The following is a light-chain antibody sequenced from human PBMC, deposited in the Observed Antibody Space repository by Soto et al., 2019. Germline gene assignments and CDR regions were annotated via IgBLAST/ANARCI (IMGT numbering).Light chain of an antibody. CDR1: QSVSSTY. J-gene: IGKJ2*01. Sequence: EIGLPQSPGTLSLSPGERATLSCRASQSVSSTYLAWYQQKPGQAPRLLIDDASSTATGIPDRCSGSGSGTDFTLTISRLEPEDCAVYYCQQYGSSPPYTFGQGTKLESK. CDR3: QQYGSSPPYT. V-gene: IGKV3-20*01. CDR2: DAS.